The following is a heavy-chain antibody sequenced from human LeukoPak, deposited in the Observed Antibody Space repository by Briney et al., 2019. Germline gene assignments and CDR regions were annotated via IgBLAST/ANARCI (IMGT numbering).Heavy chain of an antibody. CDR3: ARGGDYLRAFDI. CDR1: GYTFTSYD. V-gene: IGHV1-8*03. D-gene: IGHD4-17*01. CDR2: MNPNSGNT. J-gene: IGHJ3*02. Sequence: ASVKVSCKASGYTFTSYDINWVRQATGQGLEWMGWMNPNSGNTGYAQKFQGRVTITRNTSISTAYMELSSLRSEDTAVYYCARGGDYLRAFDIWGQGTMVTVSS.